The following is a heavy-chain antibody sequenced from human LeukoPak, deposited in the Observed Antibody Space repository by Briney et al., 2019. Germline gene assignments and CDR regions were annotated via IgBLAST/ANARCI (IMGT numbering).Heavy chain of an antibody. CDR2: IYHSGST. V-gene: IGHV4-59*11. J-gene: IGHJ5*02. CDR3: ARGGRQQLLPELPLDP. Sequence: SETLPLTCTVSGGSISGHYWSWIRQPPGKGLEWIGYIYHSGSTYYNPSLKSRVTISVDRSNNQFSLKLSSVTAADTAVYYCARGGRQQLLPELPLDPWGQGTLVTVSS. CDR1: GGSISGHY. D-gene: IGHD6-13*01.